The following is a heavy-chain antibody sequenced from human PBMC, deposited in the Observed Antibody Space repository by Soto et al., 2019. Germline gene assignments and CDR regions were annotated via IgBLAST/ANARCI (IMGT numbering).Heavy chain of an antibody. J-gene: IGHJ6*03. Sequence: QVQLVQSGAEVKKPGSSVKDSCKASGGTFSSYAFNWVRQAPGQGLEWMGRIIPILGIGDYAQRFQGRVTITADKSTSKVYMELSSLRSEDTAVYYCARNPRAVAAMHMDVWGKGTMVTVSS. CDR3: ARNPRAVAAMHMDV. V-gene: IGHV1-69*04. CDR2: IIPILGIG. CDR1: GGTFSSYA. D-gene: IGHD6-19*01.